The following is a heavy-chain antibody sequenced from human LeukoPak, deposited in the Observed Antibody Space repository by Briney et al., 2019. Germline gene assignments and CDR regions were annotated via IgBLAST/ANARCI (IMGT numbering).Heavy chain of an antibody. CDR3: ARHAGSSGWYRALFDY. D-gene: IGHD6-19*01. J-gene: IGHJ4*02. CDR1: GDSIISSFYY. CDR2: IYYSGST. V-gene: IGHV4-39*01. Sequence: SETLSLTCTVSGDSIISSFYYWGWIRQPPGKGLEWIGDIYYSGSTYYNPSLKSRVTISVDTSKNQFSLKLSSVTAADTAVYYCARHAGSSGWYRALFDYWGQGTVVTVSS.